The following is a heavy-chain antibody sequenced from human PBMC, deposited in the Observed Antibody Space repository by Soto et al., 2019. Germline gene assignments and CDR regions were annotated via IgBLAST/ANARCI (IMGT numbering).Heavy chain of an antibody. D-gene: IGHD6-19*01. CDR3: ARDQTVSGPSTLDS. CDR2: ISSDGTNV. J-gene: IGHJ4*02. CDR1: GFTLSSYW. Sequence: EVQLVESGGGLVQPGGSLRLSCAASGFTLSSYWMHWVRQGPGKGLVWVSRISSDGTNVLHADSVKGRFTVSRDNAKNTFYLQMDSLRAEDTAVYYCARDQTVSGPSTLDSWGRGTRVAVSS. V-gene: IGHV3-74*01.